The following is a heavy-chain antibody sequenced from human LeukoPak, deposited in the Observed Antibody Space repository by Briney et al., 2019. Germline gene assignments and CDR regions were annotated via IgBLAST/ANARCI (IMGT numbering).Heavy chain of an antibody. CDR2: IYNDGTTK. J-gene: IGHJ3*02. CDR1: GFAFSRYW. Sequence: PGGSLRLFCAASGFAFSRYWMHWIRQAPGKGLGGVSAIYNDGTTKRYADSVKGRFTISRDNAKNTLYLQMNSLSVEDTAVYYCASLVVTDDWAFDIWGQGTMVTVSS. D-gene: IGHD2-21*02. V-gene: IGHV3-74*01. CDR3: ASLVVTDDWAFDI.